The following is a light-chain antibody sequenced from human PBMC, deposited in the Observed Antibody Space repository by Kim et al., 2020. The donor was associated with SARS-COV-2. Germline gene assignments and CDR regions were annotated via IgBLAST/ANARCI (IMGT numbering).Light chain of an antibody. CDR2: DVS. J-gene: IGLJ2*01. V-gene: IGLV2-14*03. CDR3: SSYTSSSVV. CDR1: SSDVGGYNY. Sequence: PGQSITISCTGTSSDVGGYNYVSWYQQHPGKAPKLMIYDVSTRPSGVSNRFSGSKSGNTASLTISGLQAEDEADYYCSSYTSSSVVFGGGTQLTVL.